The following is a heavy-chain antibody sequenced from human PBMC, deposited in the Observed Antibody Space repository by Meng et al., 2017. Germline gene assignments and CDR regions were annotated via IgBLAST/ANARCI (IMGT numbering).Heavy chain of an antibody. CDR2: INHSGST. V-gene: IGHV4-34*01. Sequence: VQRQQEGAGRLSPSEDRSLTCAVYGGSFSGYYWSWIRQPPGKGLEWIGEINHSGSTNYNPSLKSRVTISVDPSKNQFSLKLSSVTAADTAVSYCASGRTITMVRGVIDYWGQGTLVTVSS. CDR3: ASGRTITMVRGVIDY. CDR1: GGSFSGYY. J-gene: IGHJ4*02. D-gene: IGHD3-10*01.